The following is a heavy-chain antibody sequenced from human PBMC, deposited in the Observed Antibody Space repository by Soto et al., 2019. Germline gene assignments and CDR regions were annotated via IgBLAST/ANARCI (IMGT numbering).Heavy chain of an antibody. J-gene: IGHJ4*02. CDR2: IYYSGST. CDR1: GGSISSGGYY. D-gene: IGHD3-16*01. CDR3: ARVFRGGGGAYYFDY. V-gene: IGHV4-31*02. Sequence: LCGGSISSGGYYWSWIRQHPGKGLEWIGYIYYSGSTYYNPSLKSRVTISVDTSKNQFSLKLSSVTAADTAVYYCARVFRGGGGAYYFDYWGQGTLVPVSS.